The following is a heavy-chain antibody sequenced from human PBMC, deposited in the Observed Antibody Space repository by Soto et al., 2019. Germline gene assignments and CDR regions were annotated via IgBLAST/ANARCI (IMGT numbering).Heavy chain of an antibody. V-gene: IGHV4-39*01. J-gene: IGHJ6*02. Sequence: SETLSLTCTVSGGSISSSSYYWGWIRQPPGKGLEWIGSIYYSGSTYYNPSLKSRVTISVDTSKNQFSRKLSSVTAADTAVYYCARQWKYYDFWSGYYGYYYGMDVWGQGTTVTVSS. CDR3: ARQWKYYDFWSGYYGYYYGMDV. CDR2: IYYSGST. CDR1: GGSISSSSYY. D-gene: IGHD3-3*01.